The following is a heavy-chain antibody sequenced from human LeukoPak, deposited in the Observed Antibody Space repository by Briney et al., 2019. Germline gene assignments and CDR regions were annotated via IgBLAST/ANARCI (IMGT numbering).Heavy chain of an antibody. D-gene: IGHD3-22*01. CDR3: ARNRVYYDSSGYSYYFDY. J-gene: IGHJ4*02. CDR2: IYYSGST. Sequence: PSETLSLTCTVSGGSISSYYWSWLRQPPGKGLEWIGYIYYSGSTNYNPSLKSRVTISVDTSKNQFSLKLISVTAADTAVYYCARNRVYYDSSGYSYYFDYWGQGTLVTVSS. CDR1: GGSISSYY. V-gene: IGHV4-59*12.